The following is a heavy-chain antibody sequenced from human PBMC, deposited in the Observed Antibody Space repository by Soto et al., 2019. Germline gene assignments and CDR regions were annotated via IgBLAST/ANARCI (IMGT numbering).Heavy chain of an antibody. Sequence: SETLSLTCAVYGGSFSGYYWSWIRQPPGKGLEWIGEINHSGSTNYNPSLKSRVTISVDTSKNQFSLKLSSVTAADTAVYYCARGGFYYYGSGSYSPRDYGMDVWGQGTTVTVSS. D-gene: IGHD3-10*01. V-gene: IGHV4-34*01. J-gene: IGHJ6*02. CDR1: GGSFSGYY. CDR3: ARGGFYYYGSGSYSPRDYGMDV. CDR2: INHSGST.